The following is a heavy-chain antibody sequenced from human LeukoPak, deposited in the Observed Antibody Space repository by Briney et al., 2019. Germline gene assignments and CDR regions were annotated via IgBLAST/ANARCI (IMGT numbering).Heavy chain of an antibody. CDR2: ISWNSGRI. CDR3: ARRRYNWNAIDY. CDR1: GFTFDDYA. D-gene: IGHD1-20*01. Sequence: SLRLSCAASGFTFDDYAMHWVRQAPGKGLEWVSSISWNSGRIGYADSVKGRFTISRDNAKNSLYLQMNSLRAEDTAVYYCARRRYNWNAIDYWGQGTLVTVSS. J-gene: IGHJ4*02. V-gene: IGHV3-9*01.